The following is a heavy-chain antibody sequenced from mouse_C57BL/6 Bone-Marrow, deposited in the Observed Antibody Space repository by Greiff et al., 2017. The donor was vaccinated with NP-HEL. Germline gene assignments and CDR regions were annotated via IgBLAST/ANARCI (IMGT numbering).Heavy chain of an antibody. J-gene: IGHJ4*01. V-gene: IGHV5-12*01. D-gene: IGHD6-1*01. Sequence: EVQLVESGGGLVQPGGSLKLSCAASGFTFSDYYMYWVRQTPEKRLEWVAYISNGGGSTYYPDTVKGRFTISRDNAKNTLYLQMSRLKSEDTAMYYCAREPPFYVAYAMDYWGQGTSVTVSS. CDR1: GFTFSDYY. CDR3: AREPPFYVAYAMDY. CDR2: ISNGGGST.